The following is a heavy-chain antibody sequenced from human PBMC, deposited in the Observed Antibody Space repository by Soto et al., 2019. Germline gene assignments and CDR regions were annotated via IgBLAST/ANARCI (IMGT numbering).Heavy chain of an antibody. CDR1: GYTFTSYD. Sequence: QVQLVQSGAEVKKPGASVKVSCKASGYTFTSYDINWVRQATGQGLEWMGWMNPNSGNTGYAQKFQGRVTMTRNNSMSTAYMELSSLRSEHTAVYYCASTAYLWFGEGFDPWGQGTLVTVSS. D-gene: IGHD3-10*01. CDR3: ASTAYLWFGEGFDP. J-gene: IGHJ5*02. CDR2: MNPNSGNT. V-gene: IGHV1-8*01.